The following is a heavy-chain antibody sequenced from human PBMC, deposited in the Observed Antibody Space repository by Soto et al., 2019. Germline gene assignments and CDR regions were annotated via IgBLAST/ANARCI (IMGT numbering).Heavy chain of an antibody. V-gene: IGHV3-72*01. CDR2: TRNKGRNYAT. D-gene: IGHD5-12*01. CDR3: VAYISGYVH. J-gene: IGHJ4*02. CDR1: GFTSSDHF. Sequence: EVQLVESGGGLVQAGASLRLSCAASGFTSSDHFMDWVRQAPGKGLEWVGRTRNKGRNYATQYAASVNGRFTISRDESKNSLYLEMNSLKTEDTAVYYCVAYISGYVHWGQGTLVTVSS.